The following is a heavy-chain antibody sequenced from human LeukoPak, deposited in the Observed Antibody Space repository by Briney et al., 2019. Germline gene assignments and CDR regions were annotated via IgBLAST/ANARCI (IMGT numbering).Heavy chain of an antibody. CDR1: GFTFSSDA. Sequence: GGSLRLSCAASGFTFSSDAMSWVRQAPGKGLEWVSSTSESGDSAYYAESVKGRFTISRDNSKNTLYLQMTNLRAEDTAVYYCARDLGVPGVDYFDWWGQGTLVTVSS. CDR3: ARDLGVPGVDYFDW. D-gene: IGHD3-10*01. J-gene: IGHJ4*02. CDR2: TSESGDSA. V-gene: IGHV3-23*01.